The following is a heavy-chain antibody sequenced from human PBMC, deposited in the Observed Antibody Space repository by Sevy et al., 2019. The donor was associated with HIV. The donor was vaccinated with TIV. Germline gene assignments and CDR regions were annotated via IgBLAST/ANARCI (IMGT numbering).Heavy chain of an antibody. D-gene: IGHD3-10*01. J-gene: IGHJ3*02. CDR1: GFTFSSYA. Sequence: GGSPRLSCAASGFTFSSYAMHWVRQAPGKGLEWVAVISYDGSNKYYADSVKGRFTISRDNSKNTLYLQMNSLRAEDTAVYYCARAVGATMVRGPSGAFDIWGQGTMVTVSS. CDR2: ISYDGSNK. CDR3: ARAVGATMVRGPSGAFDI. V-gene: IGHV3-30*04.